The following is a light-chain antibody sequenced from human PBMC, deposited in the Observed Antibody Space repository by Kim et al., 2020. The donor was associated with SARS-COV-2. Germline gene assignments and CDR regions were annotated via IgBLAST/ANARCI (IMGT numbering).Light chain of an antibody. CDR3: QQYYSTPSP. Sequence: DIVMTQSPDSLAVSLGERATINCKSSQSVLYSSNNKNYFAWYQQKPGQPPKLLIYWASTRESGVPDRFSGSGSGTDFTLTISSLQAEDVAVYYCQQYYSTPSPFGQGTRLEIK. J-gene: IGKJ5*01. V-gene: IGKV4-1*01. CDR2: WAS. CDR1: QSVLYSSNNKNY.